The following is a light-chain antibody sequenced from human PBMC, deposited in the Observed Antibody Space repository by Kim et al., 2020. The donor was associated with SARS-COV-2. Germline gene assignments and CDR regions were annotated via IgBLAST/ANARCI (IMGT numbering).Light chain of an antibody. CDR3: QQSYSTPPEMYT. Sequence: DIQMTQSPSSLSASVGDRVTITCRASQSISSYLNWYQQKPGKAPKLLIYAASSLQSGVPSRFSGSGSGTDFTLTISSLQPEDFATYYCQQSYSTPPEMYTFGQGTKLEI. CDR1: QSISSY. J-gene: IGKJ2*01. V-gene: IGKV1-39*01. CDR2: AAS.